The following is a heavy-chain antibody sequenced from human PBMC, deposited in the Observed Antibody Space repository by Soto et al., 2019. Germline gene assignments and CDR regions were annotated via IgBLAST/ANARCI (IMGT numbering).Heavy chain of an antibody. V-gene: IGHV4-59*01. D-gene: IGHD1-26*01. J-gene: IGHJ5*02. CDR2: IYYSGST. Sequence: QVQLQESGPGLVKPSETLSLTCTVSGGSISSYYWSWIRQPPGKGLEWIAYIYYSGSTNYSPSLKSRVTISVDTSKKQFSLKLSSVTAADTAVYYCARVLFGRVAWFDPWGQGTLVTVSS. CDR1: GGSISSYY. CDR3: ARVLFGRVAWFDP.